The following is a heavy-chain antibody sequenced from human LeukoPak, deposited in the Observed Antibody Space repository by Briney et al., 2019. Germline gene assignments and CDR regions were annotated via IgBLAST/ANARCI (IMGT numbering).Heavy chain of an antibody. V-gene: IGHV4-31*03. CDR3: ARENQHRYYYGMDV. Sequence: PSETLSLTCTVSGGSISSGGYYWSWIRQHPGKGLEWIGYIYYSGSTYYNPSLKSRVTISVDTSKNQFSLKLSSVTAADTAVYYCARENQHRYYYGMDVWGQGTTVTVSS. J-gene: IGHJ6*02. CDR1: GGSISSGGYY. CDR2: IYYSGST. D-gene: IGHD1-14*01.